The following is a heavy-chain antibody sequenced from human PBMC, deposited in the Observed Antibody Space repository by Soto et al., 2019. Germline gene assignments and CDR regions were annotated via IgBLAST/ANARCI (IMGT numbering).Heavy chain of an antibody. CDR1: GGTINTYA. Sequence: QVQLVQSGAEMKKPGSSVKVSCQSSGGTINTYAMNWVRQAPGQGPEWMGDISPMFGAANYAPTFQGRATINADESTGTTAMQAGTLTEVETVLYSCGREVQVHTPAFGYWGQGTRVTVSS. V-gene: IGHV1-69*19. D-gene: IGHD3-10*01. J-gene: IGHJ4*02. CDR2: ISPMFGAA. CDR3: GREVQVHTPAFGY.